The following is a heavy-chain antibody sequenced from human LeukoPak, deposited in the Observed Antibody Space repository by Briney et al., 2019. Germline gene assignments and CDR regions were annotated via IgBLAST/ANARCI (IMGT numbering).Heavy chain of an antibody. D-gene: IGHD3-22*01. CDR2: IYYSGST. Sequence: SETLSLTCIVSDGSGGSISSYYWSWIRQPPGKGLEWIGYIYYSGSTNYNPSLKSRVTMSLDTPKNQFSLKLSSVTAADTAVYYCARGDYYDSSGYYLYWGQGTLVTVSS. V-gene: IGHV4-59*08. J-gene: IGHJ4*02. CDR1: DGSGGSISSYY. CDR3: ARGDYYDSSGYYLY.